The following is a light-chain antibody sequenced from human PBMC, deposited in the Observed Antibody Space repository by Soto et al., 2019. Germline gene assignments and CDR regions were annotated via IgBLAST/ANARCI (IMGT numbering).Light chain of an antibody. CDR3: CSYAGSVV. Sequence: QSALTQPASVSGSPGQSITISCTGTSSDVGSYNLVSWYQQHPGKAPKLMIYEGSKRPSGVSNRFSGSKSGNTASLTISGLQAEEEAEYYCCSYAGSVVFGGGTTVTVL. J-gene: IGLJ2*01. V-gene: IGLV2-23*01. CDR1: SSDVGSYNL. CDR2: EGS.